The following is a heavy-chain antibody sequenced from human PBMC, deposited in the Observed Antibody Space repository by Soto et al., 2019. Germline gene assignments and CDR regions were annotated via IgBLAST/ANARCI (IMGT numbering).Heavy chain of an antibody. CDR2: ISYDGSIK. CDR1: GFTFRGYG. Sequence: GGSLRLSCAASGFTFRGYGMHWVRQAPGRGLEWVALISYDGSIKYYADSVRGRFTISRDNSKNTLYLQMNSLRAEDTAVYYCANSEYSRYKNIDVWGQGTTVTVSS. J-gene: IGHJ6*02. D-gene: IGHD5-18*01. CDR3: ANSEYSRYKNIDV. V-gene: IGHV3-30*18.